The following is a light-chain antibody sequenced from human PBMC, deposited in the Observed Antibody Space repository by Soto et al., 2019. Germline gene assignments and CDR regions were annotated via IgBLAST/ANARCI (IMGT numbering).Light chain of an antibody. Sequence: QSVLTQPPSVSGAPGQRVTISCTGSSSNIGAGYVVHWYQQFPGTSPRLLIEANNQRASGVPDRFSGSKSANSASLAISGLKSEDEADYYCAAWDDGLNGWLFGGGTK. J-gene: IGLJ3*02. CDR3: AAWDDGLNGWL. CDR1: SSNIGAGYV. V-gene: IGLV1-40*01. CDR2: ANN.